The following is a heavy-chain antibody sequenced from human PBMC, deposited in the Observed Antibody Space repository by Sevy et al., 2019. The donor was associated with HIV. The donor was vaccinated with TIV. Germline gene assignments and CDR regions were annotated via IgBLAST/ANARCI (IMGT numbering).Heavy chain of an antibody. Sequence: GGSLRLSCAASGFTFSTYNMNWVRQAPGKGLEWVSSITFSSNYIYYADSVKGRFTISRDNAKNSLYIQMNSLRAEDTAVYYCASSWEQQLPDAFDIWGQGTMVTVSS. CDR1: GFTFSTYN. V-gene: IGHV3-21*01. D-gene: IGHD6-13*01. CDR2: ITFSSNYI. CDR3: ASSWEQQLPDAFDI. J-gene: IGHJ3*02.